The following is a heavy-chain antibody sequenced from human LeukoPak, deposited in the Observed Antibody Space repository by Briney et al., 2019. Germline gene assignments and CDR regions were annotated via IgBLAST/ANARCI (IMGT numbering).Heavy chain of an antibody. CDR1: GFTVSSNY. Sequence: GGSLRLSCAACGFTVSSNYMSWVRQAPGKGLEWVSVIYSGGSTYYADSVKGRFTISRHNSKNTLYLQMNSLRAEDTAVYYCARGGTAMVTSFDYWGQGTLVTVSS. J-gene: IGHJ4*02. V-gene: IGHV3-53*04. CDR3: ARGGTAMVTSFDY. D-gene: IGHD5-18*01. CDR2: IYSGGST.